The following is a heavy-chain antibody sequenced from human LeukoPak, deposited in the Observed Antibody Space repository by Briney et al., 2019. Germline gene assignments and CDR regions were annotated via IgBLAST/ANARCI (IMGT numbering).Heavy chain of an antibody. CDR3: ARQRLDAFDI. CDR2: IYYSGST. V-gene: IGHV4-61*05. J-gene: IGHJ3*02. Sequence: SETLSFTCTVSGGSISSTTYYWDWIRQPPGKGLEWIGYIYYSGSTNYNPSLKSRVTISVDTSKNQFSLKLSSVTAADTAVYYCARQRLDAFDIWGQGTMVTVSS. CDR1: GGSISSTTYY.